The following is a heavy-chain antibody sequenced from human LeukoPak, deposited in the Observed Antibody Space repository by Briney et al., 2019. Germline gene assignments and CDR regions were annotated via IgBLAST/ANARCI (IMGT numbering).Heavy chain of an antibody. Sequence: ASVKVSCKASGYIFTSYYMYWVRQAPGQGLEWMGWINPNNGGTNYAQKFQGRVTMTRDTSISTAYMELSRLRSDDTAVYYCARPVLGDGTVAAQFEHWGQGTLVTVSS. CDR1: GYIFTSYY. V-gene: IGHV1-2*02. J-gene: IGHJ4*02. CDR2: INPNNGGT. D-gene: IGHD2-15*01. CDR3: ARPVLGDGTVAAQFEH.